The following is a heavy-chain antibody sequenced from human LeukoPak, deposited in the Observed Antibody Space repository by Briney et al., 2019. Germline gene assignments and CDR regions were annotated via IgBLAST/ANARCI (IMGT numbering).Heavy chain of an antibody. Sequence: SETLSLTCTVSGDSINSLDLWSWVRQPPGKGLEWIGEMYLSGTTHSNPSVKSRVTISIDTSENQFSLKLSSVTAADTAVYYCVRYDYSNYHFDYWGQGTLVTVSS. CDR3: VRYDYSNYHFDY. CDR1: GDSINSLDL. D-gene: IGHD4-11*01. CDR2: MYLSGTT. J-gene: IGHJ4*02. V-gene: IGHV4-4*02.